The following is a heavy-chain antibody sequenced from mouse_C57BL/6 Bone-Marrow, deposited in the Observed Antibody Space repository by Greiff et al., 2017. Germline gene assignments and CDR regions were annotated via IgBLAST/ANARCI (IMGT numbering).Heavy chain of an antibody. CDR3: ARSTVLYWYFDV. V-gene: IGHV1-19*01. D-gene: IGHD1-1*01. Sequence: EVQLQQSGPVLVKPGASVKMSCKASGYTFTDYYMNWVKQSHGKSLEWIGVINPYNGGTSYNQKFKGKATLTVDKSSSTAYMELNSLTSEDSAVYYCARSTVLYWYFDVWGTGTTVTVSS. CDR2: INPYNGGT. CDR1: GYTFTDYY. J-gene: IGHJ1*03.